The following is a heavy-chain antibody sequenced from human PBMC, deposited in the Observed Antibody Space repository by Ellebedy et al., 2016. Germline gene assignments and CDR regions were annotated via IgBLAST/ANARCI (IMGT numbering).Heavy chain of an antibody. CDR2: ITPASGAT. J-gene: IGHJ4*02. CDR3: TRDTKDNSFTY. V-gene: IGHV1-2*02. Sequence: ASVKVSCKASGYSFPDKYMHWVRQAPGQGLEWVGWITPASGATSYAPRFQGRVTLSSETSIRPAYMELSSLTYDDAAVYYCTRDTKDNSFTYWGQGTLVTVSS. D-gene: IGHD1-1*01. CDR1: GYSFPDKY.